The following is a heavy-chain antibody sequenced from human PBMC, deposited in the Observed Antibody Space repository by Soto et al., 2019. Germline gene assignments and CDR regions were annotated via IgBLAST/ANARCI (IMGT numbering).Heavy chain of an antibody. CDR1: GYTFTGYY. V-gene: IGHV1-2*02. J-gene: IGHJ4*02. CDR2: INANSGGT. D-gene: IGHD6-19*01. Sequence: GDSVKVCCKASGYTFTGYYINWVRQAPGQGLEWMGWINANSGGTKYAQKFQGRVTMTRDTSITTAYMELSRLTSDDTAVYYCAKEATSGRSPLDFWGQGTLVTVSS. CDR3: AKEATSGRSPLDF.